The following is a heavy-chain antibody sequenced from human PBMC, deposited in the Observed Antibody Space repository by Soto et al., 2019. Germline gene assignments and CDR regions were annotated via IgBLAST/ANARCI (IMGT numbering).Heavy chain of an antibody. CDR1: GYTFTNYG. CDR2: ISAYNGNT. D-gene: IGHD3-3*01. CDR3: ATVVVLRFLEWLPRFDY. Sequence: ASVKVSRKASGYTFTNYGISWVRQAPGQGLEWMGWISAYNGNTNYAQKLQGRVTMTTDTSTSTAYMELRSLRSDDTAVYYCATVVVLRFLEWLPRFDYWGQGTLVTV. V-gene: IGHV1-18*01. J-gene: IGHJ4*02.